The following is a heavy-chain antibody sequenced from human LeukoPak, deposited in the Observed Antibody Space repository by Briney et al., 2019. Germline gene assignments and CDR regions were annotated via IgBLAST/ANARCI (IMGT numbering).Heavy chain of an antibody. CDR1: GYTFTDYY. CDR3: ARDRSGGELGYYYYYMDV. CDR2: INPKSGGT. D-gene: IGHD1-7*01. V-gene: IGHV1-2*02. Sequence: ASVKVSCKASGYTFTDYYMHWGRQAPGQGLEWLGWINPKSGGTNSALRFQGRVTMTRDTSINTVYMELTRLRSDDTAVYYCARDRSGGELGYYYYYMDVWGKGTTVTLSS. J-gene: IGHJ6*03.